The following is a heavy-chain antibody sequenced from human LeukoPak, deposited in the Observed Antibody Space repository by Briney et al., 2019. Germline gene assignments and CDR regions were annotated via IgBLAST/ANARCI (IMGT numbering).Heavy chain of an antibody. D-gene: IGHD3-22*01. CDR1: GYTLTELS. CDR3: ARDVLDYYDRSGYVT. CDR2: FDPEDGET. J-gene: IGHJ5*02. Sequence: ASVKVSCKVSGYTLTELSMHWVRQAPGKGLEWMGGFDPEDGETIYAQKFQGRVTITADKSTSTAFMELTSLRSDDTAVYYCARDVLDYYDRSGYVTWGQGTLVTVSS. V-gene: IGHV1-24*01.